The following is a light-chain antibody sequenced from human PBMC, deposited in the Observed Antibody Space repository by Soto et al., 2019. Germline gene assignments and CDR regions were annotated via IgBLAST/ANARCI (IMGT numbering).Light chain of an antibody. CDR2: DAS. Sequence: ENVFTQSPKNLSLSAGERGTLSCRAIQSVRNNYLAWYQVRPGQAPRLLIYDASTKATAIPDRISGGGSGTDFTLTITGLEPEDLAVYYCQQYGSSPPFTFGQGTRLEI. CDR3: QQYGSSPPFT. V-gene: IGKV3-20*01. CDR1: QSVRNNY. J-gene: IGKJ5*01.